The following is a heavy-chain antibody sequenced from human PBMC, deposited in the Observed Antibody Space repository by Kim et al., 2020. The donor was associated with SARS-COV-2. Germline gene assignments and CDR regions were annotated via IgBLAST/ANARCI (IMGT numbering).Heavy chain of an antibody. Sequence: GGSLRLSCAASGFTFSSYDMHWVRQGTGKGLEWVSVIGTAGDTYYPGSVKGRFTISRENAKNSLYLQMNRLRAGDTAVYYCARVSYDSSGYYSAFDIWGQGTMVTVSS. CDR1: GFTFSSYD. D-gene: IGHD3-22*01. CDR2: IGTAGDT. V-gene: IGHV3-13*01. J-gene: IGHJ3*02. CDR3: ARVSYDSSGYYSAFDI.